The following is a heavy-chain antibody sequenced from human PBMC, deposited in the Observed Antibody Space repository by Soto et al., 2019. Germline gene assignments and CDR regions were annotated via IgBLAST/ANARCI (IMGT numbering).Heavy chain of an antibody. D-gene: IGHD6-19*01. CDR2: ISSTSSYT. Sequence: GGSLRLSCAASGFTFSSYAMNWVRQTQEKGLEWVSSISSTSSYTHYSDSVEGRFTISRDNANNSLFLQMNSLRAEDTATYYSARDLALAGNYWGQGVLVTVSS. J-gene: IGHJ4*02. V-gene: IGHV3-21*01. CDR3: ARDLALAGNY. CDR1: GFTFSSYA.